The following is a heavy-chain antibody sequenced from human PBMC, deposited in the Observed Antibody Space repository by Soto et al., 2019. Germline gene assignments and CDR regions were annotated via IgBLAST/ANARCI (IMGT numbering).Heavy chain of an antibody. V-gene: IGHV4-30-2*01. D-gene: IGHD3-10*01. CDR1: GGSISSGGYS. CDR2: IYHSGST. Sequence: SETLSLTCAVSGGSISSGGYSWSWIRQPPGKGLEWIGYIYHSGSTYYNPSLKSRVTISVDRSKNQFSLKLSSVTAADTAVYYCAREHMVRGSPQDSKIHNWFAPWGQGTLVTVSS. CDR3: AREHMVRGSPQDSKIHNWFAP. J-gene: IGHJ5*02.